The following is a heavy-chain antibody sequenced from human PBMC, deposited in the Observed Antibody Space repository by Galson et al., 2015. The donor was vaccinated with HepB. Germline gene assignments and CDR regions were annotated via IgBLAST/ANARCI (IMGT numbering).Heavy chain of an antibody. J-gene: IGHJ3*02. D-gene: IGHD2-2*01. CDR1: GYTFTRYG. V-gene: IGHV1-18*01. Sequence: SVKVSCKASGYTFTRYGISWVRQAPGQGLEWMGWISAYNGNTNYAQKLQGRVTMTTDTFTSTAYMELRSLRSDDTAVYYCARGAVGTYCSSTSCYRGDAFDIWGQGTMVTVSS. CDR3: ARGAVGTYCSSTSCYRGDAFDI. CDR2: ISAYNGNT.